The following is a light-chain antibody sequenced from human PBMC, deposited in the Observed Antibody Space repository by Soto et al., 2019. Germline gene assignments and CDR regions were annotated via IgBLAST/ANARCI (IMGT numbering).Light chain of an antibody. Sequence: EIVLTQSPAALSVSPGERATLSCWASQSVGSTLNWYQQRPGQAPRLLIYDASYRVTGLPARFSGSGSGTDLTLTISSLEPEDFEVYYCQQRSDWPLTFGGGTKVDIK. CDR3: QQRSDWPLT. CDR1: QSVGST. V-gene: IGKV3-11*01. J-gene: IGKJ4*01. CDR2: DAS.